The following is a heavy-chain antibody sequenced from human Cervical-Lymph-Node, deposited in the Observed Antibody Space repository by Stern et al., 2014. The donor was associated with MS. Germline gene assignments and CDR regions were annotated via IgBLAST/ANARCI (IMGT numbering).Heavy chain of an antibody. D-gene: IGHD4-17*01. CDR3: ARTKTVTTSYGMDV. V-gene: IGHV1-2*02. Sequence: QVQLLESGAEVKKPGASVKVSCKASGYTFTDYYLHWVRHAPGQGLEWLGWSNLVHGGTNSAQKFQGRVTMTRDTAISTAYMELSRLTSDDTAVYYCARTKTVTTSYGMDVWGQGTTVPVSS. J-gene: IGHJ6*02. CDR2: SNLVHGGT. CDR1: GYTFTDYY.